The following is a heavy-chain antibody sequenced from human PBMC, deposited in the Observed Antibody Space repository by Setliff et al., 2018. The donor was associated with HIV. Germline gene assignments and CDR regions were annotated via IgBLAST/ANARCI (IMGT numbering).Heavy chain of an antibody. CDR3: ARGRHYSSSAPFGIDF. J-gene: IGHJ4*02. D-gene: IGHD6-6*01. V-gene: IGHV4-34*01. CDR1: GGSFRGYY. CDR2: INHSRST. Sequence: LSLTCAVYGGSFRGYYWSWIRQPPGKGLEWIGEINHSRSTNYNPSLKSRVTTSVDTPKNQFSLKVNSVTAADTAVYYCARGRHYSSSAPFGIDFWGQGTLGTVPQ.